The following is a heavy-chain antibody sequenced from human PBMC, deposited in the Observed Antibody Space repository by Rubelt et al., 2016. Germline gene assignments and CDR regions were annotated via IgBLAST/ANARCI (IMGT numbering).Heavy chain of an antibody. V-gene: IGHV3-33*01. D-gene: IGHD3-10*02. J-gene: IGHJ3*01. Sequence: GLEWVAVIWYDGSNKYYADSVKGRFTISRDNAKNTLYLQVSSLRAEDTAVYYCGREMIGYAKQRDAFDVWGQGTMVTVSA. CDR2: IWYDGSNK. CDR3: GREMIGYAKQRDAFDV.